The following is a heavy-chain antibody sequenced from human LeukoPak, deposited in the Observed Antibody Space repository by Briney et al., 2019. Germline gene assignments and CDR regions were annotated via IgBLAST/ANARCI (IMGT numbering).Heavy chain of an antibody. D-gene: IGHD6-13*01. CDR2: IYYSGST. V-gene: IGHV4-59*01. Sequence: SETLSLTCTVSGGSIRSYYWSWIRQPPGKGLEWIGYIYYSGSTNYNPSLKSRVTISVDTSKNQFSLKLSSVTAADTAVYYCARADSISWYEVDYWGQGTLVTVSS. CDR1: GGSIRSYY. CDR3: ARADSISWYEVDY. J-gene: IGHJ4*02.